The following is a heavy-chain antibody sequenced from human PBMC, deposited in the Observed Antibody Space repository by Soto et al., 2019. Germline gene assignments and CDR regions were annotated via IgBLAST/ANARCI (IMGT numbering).Heavy chain of an antibody. J-gene: IGHJ6*02. CDR3: ARDSSSSSGGYYYYYGMDV. V-gene: IGHV1-18*04. Sequence: GASVKVSCKASGYTFTSYGISWVRQAPGQGLEWMGWISAYNGNTNYAQKLQGRVTMTTDTSTSTAYMELRSLRSDDTAVYYCARDSSSSSGGYYYYYGMDVWGQGTTVTVSS. CDR1: GYTFTSYG. CDR2: ISAYNGNT. D-gene: IGHD6-6*01.